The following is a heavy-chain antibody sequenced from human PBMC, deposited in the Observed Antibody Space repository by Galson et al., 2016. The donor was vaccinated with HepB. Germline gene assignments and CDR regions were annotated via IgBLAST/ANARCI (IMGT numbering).Heavy chain of an antibody. Sequence: LRLSCAASGFSFSTFAMSWVRQAPGKGLEWISGITGTGGGTYYADSVKGRFTISRDTSKNTLFLQLSSLRVEDTAVYYCAKDHTGSTVGWSDGMDVWGRGTRVTVSS. CDR1: GFSFSTFA. J-gene: IGHJ6*02. D-gene: IGHD1-7*01. CDR3: AKDHTGSTVGWSDGMDV. V-gene: IGHV3-23*01. CDR2: ITGTGGGT.